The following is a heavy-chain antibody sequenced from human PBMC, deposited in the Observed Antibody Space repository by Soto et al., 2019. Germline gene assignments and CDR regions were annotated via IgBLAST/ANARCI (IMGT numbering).Heavy chain of an antibody. V-gene: IGHV1-69*13. CDR3: ARDPTYCGGDCYSGNDAFDI. CDR2: IIPIFGTA. CDR1: GGTFSSYA. J-gene: IGHJ3*02. D-gene: IGHD2-21*02. Sequence: ASVKVSCKASGGTFSSYAISWVRQAPGQGLEWMGGIIPIFGTANYAQKFQGRVTITADESTSTAYMELSSLRSEDTAVYYCARDPTYCGGDCYSGNDAFDIWGQGTMVTVSS.